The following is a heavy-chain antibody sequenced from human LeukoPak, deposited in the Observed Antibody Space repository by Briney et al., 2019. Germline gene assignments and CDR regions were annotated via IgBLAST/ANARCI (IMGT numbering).Heavy chain of an antibody. CDR1: GFTFNTYE. D-gene: IGHD5-24*01. V-gene: IGHV3-48*03. J-gene: IGHJ6*02. Sequence: WGSLRLTCAASGFTFNTYEMNWVRQAPGKGLEWVSYISSGGSSIYYADSVKGRFTISRDNAKNSLYLQMNSLRAEDTAVYYCARRQFYYYGMDVWGQGTTVTVSS. CDR3: ARRQFYYYGMDV. CDR2: ISSGGSSI.